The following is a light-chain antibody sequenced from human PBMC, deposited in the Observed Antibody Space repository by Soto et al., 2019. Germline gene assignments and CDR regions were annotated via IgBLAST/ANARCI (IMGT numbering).Light chain of an antibody. CDR3: QQYNSYSLT. V-gene: IGKV1-5*03. J-gene: IGKJ1*01. Sequence: DIQMTQSPSILSASVGDSVTITCRASQSISGWLAWYQQKPGKAPKWLISKASTLESGVPSRFSGSGSGTEFTLTISSLQPDDFATYYCQQYNSYSLTFGQGTKVEI. CDR2: KAS. CDR1: QSISGW.